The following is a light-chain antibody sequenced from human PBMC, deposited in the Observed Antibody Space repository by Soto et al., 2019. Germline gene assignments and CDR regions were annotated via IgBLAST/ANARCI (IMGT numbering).Light chain of an antibody. Sequence: ESVLTQSPAILSMSTGERATLSCRASQSVSSYFAWYQQKPGQAPRLLIYDASNRATGVPARFSGSGSGTDFTLTISSLEPEDFAVYYCQQRRYWPVTFGQGTKVDIK. CDR2: DAS. J-gene: IGKJ1*01. CDR3: QQRRYWPVT. CDR1: QSVSSY. V-gene: IGKV3-11*01.